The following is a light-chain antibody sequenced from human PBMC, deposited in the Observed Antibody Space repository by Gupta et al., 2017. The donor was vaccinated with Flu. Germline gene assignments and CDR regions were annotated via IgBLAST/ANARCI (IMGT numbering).Light chain of an antibody. CDR2: EVS. CDR1: SSDVGGYNY. Sequence: QSALPQPASVSVSAGQSITISCTGTSSDVGGYNYVSWYQQHPGKAPKVMIYEVSNRPSGVSNRFSGSKSGNTASLTISGLQAQDEADYYCSSYTSSSTVVFGGGTKLTVL. J-gene: IGLJ2*01. V-gene: IGLV2-14*01. CDR3: SSYTSSSTVV.